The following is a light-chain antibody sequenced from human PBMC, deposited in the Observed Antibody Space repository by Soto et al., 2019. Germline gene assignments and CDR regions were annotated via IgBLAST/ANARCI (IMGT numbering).Light chain of an antibody. Sequence: DILMTQSPSTLSASVGDRVTISCRARQSISSRVACYQQKQGQAPKLLIYDASSLECGVPSRFSGSGCGTEFTLNISSLQADDFGTYYCQQSNKYSRTFGQGTKVEIK. J-gene: IGKJ1*01. CDR3: QQSNKYSRT. CDR1: QSISSR. V-gene: IGKV1-5*01. CDR2: DAS.